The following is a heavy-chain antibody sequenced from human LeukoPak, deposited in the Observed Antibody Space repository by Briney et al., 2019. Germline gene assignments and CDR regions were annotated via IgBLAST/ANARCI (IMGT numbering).Heavy chain of an antibody. CDR2: IYTSGST. CDR3: AKGYSSSWYPPYLNY. CDR1: GGSISSGSYY. V-gene: IGHV4-61*02. Sequence: SETLSLTCTVSGGSISSGSYYWGWIRQPAGKGLEWIGRIYTSGSTNYNPSLMSRVTISLDTSKNQLSLKVTSVTAADTAVYYCAKGYSSSWYPPYLNYWGQGTLVTVSS. D-gene: IGHD6-13*01. J-gene: IGHJ4*02.